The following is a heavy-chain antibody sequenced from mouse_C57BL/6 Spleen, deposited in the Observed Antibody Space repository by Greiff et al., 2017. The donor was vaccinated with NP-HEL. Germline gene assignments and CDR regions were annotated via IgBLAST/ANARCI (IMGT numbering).Heavy chain of an antibody. D-gene: IGHD1-1*01. Sequence: VQLKQSGAELVRPGASVKLSCTASGFNIKDYYMHWVKQRPEQGLQWIGRIDPEDGDTEYAPKFQGKATMTADTSSNTAYLQLSSLTSEDTAVYYCTTRYGSSLRDYWGQGTTLTVSS. J-gene: IGHJ2*01. CDR3: TTRYGSSLRDY. V-gene: IGHV14-1*01. CDR1: GFNIKDYY. CDR2: IDPEDGDT.